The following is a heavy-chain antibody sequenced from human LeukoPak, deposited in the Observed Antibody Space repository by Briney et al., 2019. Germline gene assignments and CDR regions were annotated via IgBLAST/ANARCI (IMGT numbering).Heavy chain of an antibody. CDR2: ISASGGST. CDR3: AKDDYGDYQIY. CDR1: GFTFSTYA. D-gene: IGHD4-17*01. V-gene: IGHV3-23*01. Sequence: GGSLRLSCAASGFTFSTYAMSWVRQAPGKGLEWVSAISASGGSTYYADSVRGRFTISRDNSKNTLFLQMNSLTAEDTAVYYCAKDDYGDYQIYWGQGTLVTVSS. J-gene: IGHJ4*02.